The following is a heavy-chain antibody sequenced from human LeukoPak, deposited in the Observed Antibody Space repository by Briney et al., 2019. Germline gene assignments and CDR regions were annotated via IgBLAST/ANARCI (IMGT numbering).Heavy chain of an antibody. Sequence: PSETLSLTCAVYGGSFSGYYWSWIRQPPGKGLEWIGEINHSGSTNYNPSLKSRVTISVDTSKNQFSLKLSSVTAAGTAVYYCARLTYYDYVWGSYRQKYFDYWGQGTLVTVSS. D-gene: IGHD3-16*02. V-gene: IGHV4-34*01. J-gene: IGHJ4*02. CDR3: ARLTYYDYVWGSYRQKYFDY. CDR2: INHSGST. CDR1: GGSFSGYY.